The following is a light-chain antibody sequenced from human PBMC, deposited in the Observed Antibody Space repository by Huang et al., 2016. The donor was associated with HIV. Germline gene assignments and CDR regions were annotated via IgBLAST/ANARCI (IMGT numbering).Light chain of an antibody. Sequence: EIVMTQSPATLSVSPGERATRSCKASQSISSNLAWYKQKLGQAPRLLIYGASTRATEIPARFSGSGSGTEFTLTISSLQSEDFALYFCHQYNNWPPWTFGQGTKVEIK. CDR3: HQYNNWPPWT. CDR1: QSISSN. J-gene: IGKJ1*01. CDR2: GAS. V-gene: IGKV3-15*01.